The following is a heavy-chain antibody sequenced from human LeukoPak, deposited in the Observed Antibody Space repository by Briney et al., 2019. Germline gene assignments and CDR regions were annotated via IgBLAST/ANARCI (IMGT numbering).Heavy chain of an antibody. CDR3: ARFGIAVAAFDY. D-gene: IGHD6-19*01. V-gene: IGHV4-39*01. Sequence: PSETLSLTCTVSGVSISSSNSYWGWIRQPPGKGLEWIGSVYYTGNTYYNASLKSRVTIVIDTSKNQISLRLTSVTATDTAVYYCARFGIAVAAFDYWGQGTLVTVSS. CDR2: VYYTGNT. J-gene: IGHJ4*02. CDR1: GVSISSSNSY.